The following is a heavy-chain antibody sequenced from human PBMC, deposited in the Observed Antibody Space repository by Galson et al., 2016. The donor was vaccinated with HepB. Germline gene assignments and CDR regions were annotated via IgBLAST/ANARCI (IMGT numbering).Heavy chain of an antibody. J-gene: IGHJ6*02. CDR3: ARGERQTTGPDDYYYGMDV. V-gene: IGHV5-10-1*01. Sequence: QSGAEVKKPGESLRISCKGSGYSLTSYWISWVRQMPGKGLEWMGRIDPSDSYTNYSPSLQGHVTISIDKSISTAYLQWSSLKASDTAMYYCARGERQTTGPDDYYYGMDVWGQGTTVTVSS. CDR2: IDPSDSYT. D-gene: IGHD1-1*01. CDR1: GYSLTSYW.